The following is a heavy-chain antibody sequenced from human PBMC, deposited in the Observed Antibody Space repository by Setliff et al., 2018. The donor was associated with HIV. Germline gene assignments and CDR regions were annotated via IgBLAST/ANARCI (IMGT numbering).Heavy chain of an antibody. CDR2: INVGNGDT. D-gene: IGHD3-10*01. CDR1: GYTFTTYS. CDR3: ARGALLAVFDFDH. V-gene: IGHV1-3*01. J-gene: IGHJ4*02. Sequence: PSVKVSCKASGYTFTTYSLHWVRQAPGHSLEWMGWINVGNGDTKYSPELQGRISITRDTSANTAYMELSSLRSDDTAVYFCARGALLAVFDFDHWGQGTQVTVSS.